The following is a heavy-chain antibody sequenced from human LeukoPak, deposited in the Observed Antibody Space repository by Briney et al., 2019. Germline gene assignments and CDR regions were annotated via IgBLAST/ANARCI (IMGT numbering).Heavy chain of an antibody. CDR3: ARHIFGVVLGLYYYAMDI. D-gene: IGHD3-3*01. CDR1: GGSISSTSYY. V-gene: IGHV4-39*01. CDR2: IYYSGST. J-gene: IGHJ6*02. Sequence: SETLSLTCTVSGGSISSTSYYWGWIRQRPGKGLEWIGTIYYSGSTYYNPSLKSRVTISVDTSKNQFSLKLSSVTAADTAVYYCARHIFGVVLGLYYYAMDIWGQGTTVTVSS.